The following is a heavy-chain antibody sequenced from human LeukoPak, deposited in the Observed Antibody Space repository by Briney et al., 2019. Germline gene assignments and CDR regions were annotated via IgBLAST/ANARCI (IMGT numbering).Heavy chain of an antibody. Sequence: PGRSLRLSCAASGFTFSSYAMHWVRQAPGKGLEWVAVISYDGSNKYYADSVKGRFTISRDNSKNTLYLQMNSLRAEDTAVYYCARDKRELLDYWGQGTLVTVSS. D-gene: IGHD1-26*01. CDR3: ARDKRELLDY. V-gene: IGHV3-30-3*01. CDR2: ISYDGSNK. J-gene: IGHJ4*02. CDR1: GFTFSSYA.